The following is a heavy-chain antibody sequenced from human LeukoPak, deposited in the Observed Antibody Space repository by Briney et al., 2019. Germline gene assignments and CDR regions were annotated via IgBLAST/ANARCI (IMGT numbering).Heavy chain of an antibody. Sequence: GGSLRLSCAASGFTVSNNYMSWVRQAPGKGLEWVSVIYSGGSTYYADSVKGRFIISRDNSKNTLHLQMNSLRVEDTAVYYCARDSRQDYYDSSGYLWFAFDVWGQGTMVTVSS. D-gene: IGHD3-22*01. J-gene: IGHJ3*01. V-gene: IGHV3-53*01. CDR1: GFTVSNNY. CDR2: IYSGGST. CDR3: ARDSRQDYYDSSGYLWFAFDV.